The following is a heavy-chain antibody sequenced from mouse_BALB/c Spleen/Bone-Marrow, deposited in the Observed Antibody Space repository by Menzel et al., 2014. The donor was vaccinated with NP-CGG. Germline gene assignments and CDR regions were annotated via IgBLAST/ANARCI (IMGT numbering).Heavy chain of an antibody. Sequence: QVQLKESGAELARPGASVEMSCKASGYTFTYYTMYWVKQRPGQGLEWIGYINPNSDYTNYNQKFKDKATLTADKSSSTAYMQLSSLTSEDSAVYYCAREVYGSWFAYWGQGTLVTVSA. D-gene: IGHD2-2*01. J-gene: IGHJ3*01. V-gene: IGHV1-4*01. CDR2: INPNSDYT. CDR3: AREVYGSWFAY. CDR1: GYTFTYYT.